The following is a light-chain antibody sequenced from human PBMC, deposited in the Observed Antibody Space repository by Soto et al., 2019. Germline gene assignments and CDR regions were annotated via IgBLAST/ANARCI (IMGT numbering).Light chain of an antibody. CDR1: QSITMY. CDR3: QQSYNTPQT. Sequence: DIKMTQSPSSLSAYVAYRVPITWRSSQSITMYLNWYRQKSGKAPELLIYDTSTLVSGVPPRFTASGSGTDFTLTITSLQHEDSATYYCQQSYNTPQTFGQGTKVDIK. J-gene: IGKJ1*01. CDR2: DTS. V-gene: IGKV1-39*01.